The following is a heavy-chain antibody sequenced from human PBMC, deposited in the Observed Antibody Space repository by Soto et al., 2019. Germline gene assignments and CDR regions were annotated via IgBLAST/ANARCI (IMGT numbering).Heavy chain of an antibody. CDR1: GGSITSSSYY. D-gene: IGHD3-9*01. J-gene: IGHJ6*02. CDR3: ARDHYVYDILTGYGYYYGMDV. CDR2: IYYSGST. V-gene: IGHV4-39*07. Sequence: SETLSLTCTVSGGSITSSSYYWGWIRQPPGKGLEWIGTIYYSGSTYYNPSLKSRVTISVDTSKNQFSLKLSSVTAADTAVYYCARDHYVYDILTGYGYYYGMDVWGQGTMVTVSS.